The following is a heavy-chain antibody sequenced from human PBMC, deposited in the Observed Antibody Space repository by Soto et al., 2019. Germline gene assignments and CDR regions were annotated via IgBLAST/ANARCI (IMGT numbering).Heavy chain of an antibody. CDR3: ARVAIRFLEWSYDAFDI. V-gene: IGHV1-18*01. CDR1: GYTFTSYG. D-gene: IGHD3-3*01. J-gene: IGHJ3*02. Sequence: ASVKVSCKASGYTFTSYGISWLRQAPGQGLEWMGWISAYNGNTNYAQKLQGRVTMTTDTSTSTAYMELRSLRSDDTAVYYCARVAIRFLEWSYDAFDIWGQGTMVTVSS. CDR2: ISAYNGNT.